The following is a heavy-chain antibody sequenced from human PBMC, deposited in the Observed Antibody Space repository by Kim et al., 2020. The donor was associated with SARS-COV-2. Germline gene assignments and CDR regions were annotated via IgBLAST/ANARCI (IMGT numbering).Heavy chain of an antibody. J-gene: IGHJ4*02. D-gene: IGHD3-22*01. CDR3: ARLDTYYYDSSSALEY. CDR2: MSSSGTRI. V-gene: IGHV3-48*03. Sequence: GGSLRLSCAASGFTFSSYEMNWVRQAPGKGLEWVSDMSSSGTRIYYADSVKGRFTISRDNAKNSLYLQMNSLRAEDTAVYYCARLDTYYYDSSSALEYWGQGTLVTVSS. CDR1: GFTFSSYE.